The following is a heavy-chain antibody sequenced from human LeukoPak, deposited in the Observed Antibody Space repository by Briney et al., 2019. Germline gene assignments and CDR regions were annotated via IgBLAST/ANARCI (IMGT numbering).Heavy chain of an antibody. CDR3: ATAPYDSTGIFDY. V-gene: IGHV3-53*05. D-gene: IGHD3-22*01. CDR1: GFTVSSNS. Sequence: PGGSLRLSCTVSGFTVSSNSMSWVRQAPGKGLEWVSFIYSGTIHYSDSVKGRFTISRDINKNSLYLQMNSLRTEDTALYYCATAPYDSTGIFDYWGQGTLVTVSS. CDR2: IYSGTI. J-gene: IGHJ4*02.